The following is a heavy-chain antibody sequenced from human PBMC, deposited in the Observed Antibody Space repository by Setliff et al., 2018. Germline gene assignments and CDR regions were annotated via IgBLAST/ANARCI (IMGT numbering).Heavy chain of an antibody. Sequence: RASVKVSCKASGYTFTSYYMYWVRQAPGQGFEWMGTINTGGGSASIVDQFQGRVTMTRDTSTSTVYMEFSSLKSDDTAVYYCARINFYVSSGYYYAPDYWGQGTLVTVSS. CDR2: INTGGGSA. V-gene: IGHV1-46*01. CDR1: GYTFTSYY. CDR3: ARINFYVSSGYYYAPDY. J-gene: IGHJ4*02. D-gene: IGHD3-22*01.